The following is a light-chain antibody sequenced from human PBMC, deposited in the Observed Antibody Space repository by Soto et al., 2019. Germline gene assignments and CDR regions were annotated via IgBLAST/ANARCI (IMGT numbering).Light chain of an antibody. J-gene: IGKJ4*01. CDR2: EAS. Sequence: EIVLTQSPATLSLSPGERATLSCRASQSVSSYLAWYQQKPSQAPRLLIYEASNRATGIPARFSGSGSETDFTLTISSLEPEDFAVYYCQQRSNWPSTFGGGTKVEIK. CDR1: QSVSSY. V-gene: IGKV3-11*01. CDR3: QQRSNWPST.